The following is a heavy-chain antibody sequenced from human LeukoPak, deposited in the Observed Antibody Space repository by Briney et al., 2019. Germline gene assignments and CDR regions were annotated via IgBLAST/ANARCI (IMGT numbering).Heavy chain of an antibody. CDR1: EFTFSSYW. D-gene: IGHD2-21*01. Sequence: GGSLRLSCTASEFTFSSYWMSWVRQAPGKGLEWVANIKQDGSEKDYVDSVKGRFTISRDNAKNSLYLQMNSLRAEDTAVYYCARYCGGDCYGMDVWGQGTTVTVSS. J-gene: IGHJ6*02. V-gene: IGHV3-7*01. CDR2: IKQDGSEK. CDR3: ARYCGGDCYGMDV.